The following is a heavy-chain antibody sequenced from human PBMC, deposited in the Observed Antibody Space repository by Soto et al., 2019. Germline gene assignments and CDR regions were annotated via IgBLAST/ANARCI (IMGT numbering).Heavy chain of an antibody. D-gene: IGHD6-13*01. CDR3: ATSIAAAGQSVLDY. J-gene: IGHJ4*02. V-gene: IGHV3-30*03. CDR2: ISYDGSNK. CDR1: GFTFSSYG. Sequence: PGESLRLSCAASGFTFSSYGMHWVRQAPGKGLEWVAVISYDGSNKYYADSVKGRFTISRDNSKNTLYLQMNSLRAEDTAVYYCATSIAAAGQSVLDYWGQGTLVTVSS.